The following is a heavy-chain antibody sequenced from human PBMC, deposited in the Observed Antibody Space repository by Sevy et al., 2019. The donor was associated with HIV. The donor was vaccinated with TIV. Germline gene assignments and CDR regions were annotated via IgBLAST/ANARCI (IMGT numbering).Heavy chain of an antibody. CDR3: AVEVSAAALRNIDY. Sequence: GGSLRLSCAASGFTFSSYGMNWVRQAPGKGLEWVSAISSSGGSTYYADSVKGRFTISRDNSKNTLYLQLNSLRADDTAGDYRAVEVSAAALRNIDYWGQGTLVTVSS. CDR1: GFTFSSYG. D-gene: IGHD2-15*01. CDR2: ISSSGGST. J-gene: IGHJ4*02. V-gene: IGHV3-23*01.